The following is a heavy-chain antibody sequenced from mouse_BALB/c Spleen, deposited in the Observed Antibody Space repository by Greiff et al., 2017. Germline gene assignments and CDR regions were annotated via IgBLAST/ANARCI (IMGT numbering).Heavy chain of an antibody. CDR3: ARRYYGSSYVFWDFDV. CDR2: INPDSSTI. D-gene: IGHD1-1*01. Sequence: EVKLLESGGGLVQPGGSLKLSCAASGFDFSRYWMSWVRQAPGKGLEWIGEINPDSSTINYTPSLKDKFIISRDNAKNTLYLQMSKVRSEDTALYYCARRYYGSSYVFWDFDVWGAGTTVTVSA. J-gene: IGHJ1*01. CDR1: GFDFSRYW. V-gene: IGHV4-1*02.